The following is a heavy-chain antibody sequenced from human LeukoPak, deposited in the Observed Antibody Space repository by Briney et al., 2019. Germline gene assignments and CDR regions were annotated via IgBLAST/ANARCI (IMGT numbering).Heavy chain of an antibody. D-gene: IGHD6-13*01. Sequence: GGSLRLSCVASGFTFSPYGMSWVRQAPGKGLEWVSTVTGNGGNTYYADSVKGRFTISRDNSKNTLYLQMNSLRAEDTAVYYCAKRPGIAATITSFDYWGQGTLVTVSS. CDR3: AKRPGIAATITSFDY. J-gene: IGHJ4*02. CDR1: GFTFSPYG. V-gene: IGHV3-23*01. CDR2: VTGNGGNT.